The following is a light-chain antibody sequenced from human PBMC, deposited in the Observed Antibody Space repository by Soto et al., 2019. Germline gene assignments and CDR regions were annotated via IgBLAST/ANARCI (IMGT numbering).Light chain of an antibody. Sequence: IVLTHSPDTLSLSPGEMATLFFRASQSLSIGSLAWYQQKPGQAPRLLIYAASTRQTGIPDRLNGSGSGKEFVLTINRLEHEDFAVYYCQQYDGAHLTFGPGTKVDIK. CDR3: QQYDGAHLT. CDR2: AAS. CDR1: QSLSIGS. V-gene: IGKV3-20*01. J-gene: IGKJ3*01.